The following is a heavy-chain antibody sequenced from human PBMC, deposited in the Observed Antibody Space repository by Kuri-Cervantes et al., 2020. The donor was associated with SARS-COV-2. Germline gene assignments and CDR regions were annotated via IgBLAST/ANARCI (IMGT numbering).Heavy chain of an antibody. V-gene: IGHV1-2*06. CDR3: ARALIAVAGKNYYGMDV. CDR2: INPNSGGT. CDR1: GYTFTGYY. D-gene: IGHD6-19*01. J-gene: IGHJ6*02. Sequence: ASVKVSCKASGYTFTGYYMHWVRQAPGQGLEWMGRINPNSGGTNYAQKFQGRVTMTRDTPISTAYMELSRLRSDDTAVYYCARALIAVAGKNYYGMDVWGQGTTVTVSS.